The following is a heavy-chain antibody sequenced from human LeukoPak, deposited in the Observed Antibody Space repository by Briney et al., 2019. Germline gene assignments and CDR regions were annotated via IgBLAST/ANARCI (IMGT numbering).Heavy chain of an antibody. Sequence: GGSLRLSCAASGFTFDEYAMHWVRQVPGKGLEWVAGISWKSGTAVYADSVKGRFTISRDNAKNSLYVQMNSLRVEDTAVYYCVKDMGRGIADRYYCGMDVWGQGTTVIVAS. J-gene: IGHJ6*02. CDR3: VKDMGRGIADRYYCGMDV. CDR1: GFTFDEYA. CDR2: ISWKSGTA. V-gene: IGHV3-9*01. D-gene: IGHD6-13*01.